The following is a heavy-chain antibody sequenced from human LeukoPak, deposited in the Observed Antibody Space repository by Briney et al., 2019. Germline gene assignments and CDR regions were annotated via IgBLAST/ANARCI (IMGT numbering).Heavy chain of an antibody. V-gene: IGHV3-30*18. CDR1: GFTFSSHG. CDR2: KSYDGSD. Sequence: EGSLRLSCVASGFTFSSHGMHWIRQAPGKGLEWVAMKSYDGSDNYADSAKGRFTTSRDNSRNTLYLQMNSLRAEDTAVYYCAKVRDLSGYYSFWGQGTLVTVSS. CDR3: AKVRDLSGYYSF. D-gene: IGHD3-3*01. J-gene: IGHJ4*02.